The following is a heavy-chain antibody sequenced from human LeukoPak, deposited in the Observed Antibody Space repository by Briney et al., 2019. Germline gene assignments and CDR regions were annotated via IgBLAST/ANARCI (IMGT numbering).Heavy chain of an antibody. CDR2: ISYDGSNK. D-gene: IGHD1-26*01. Sequence: PGGSLRLSCAASGFTFSSYAMHWVRQAPGKGLEWVAVISYDGSNKYYADSVKGRFTISRDNSKHTLYLQMNSLKVEDTAVYYCASGYYRDYFDYWGQGTLVTVSS. J-gene: IGHJ4*02. CDR1: GFTFSSYA. CDR3: ASGYYRDYFDY. V-gene: IGHV3-30-3*01.